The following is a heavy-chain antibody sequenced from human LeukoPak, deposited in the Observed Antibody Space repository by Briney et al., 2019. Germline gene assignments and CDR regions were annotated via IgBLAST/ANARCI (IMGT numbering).Heavy chain of an antibody. CDR3: ARGRITMVRGVVYYYYYMDV. J-gene: IGHJ6*03. Sequence: SETLSLTCTVSGVSISSSNSYWGWIRQPPGKGLEWIGSIYYSGNTYYNASLKSQVSISIDTSKNQFSLRLTSVTAADTAVYYCARGRITMVRGVVYYYYYMDVWGKGTTVTISS. CDR2: IYYSGNT. V-gene: IGHV4-39*01. D-gene: IGHD3-10*01. CDR1: GVSISSSNSY.